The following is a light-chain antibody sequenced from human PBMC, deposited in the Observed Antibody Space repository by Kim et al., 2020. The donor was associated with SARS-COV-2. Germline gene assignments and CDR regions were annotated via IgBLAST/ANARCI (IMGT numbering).Light chain of an antibody. J-gene: IGKJ4*01. V-gene: IGKV1-5*03. Sequence: DIQMTQSPSTLSASVGDRVTITCRASQSISSWLAWYQQKPGKAPKLLIYKASSLESGVPSRFSGSGSGTEFTLTISSLQPDDFATYYCQQYNSYPWAFGGGTKVDIK. CDR1: QSISSW. CDR2: KAS. CDR3: QQYNSYPWA.